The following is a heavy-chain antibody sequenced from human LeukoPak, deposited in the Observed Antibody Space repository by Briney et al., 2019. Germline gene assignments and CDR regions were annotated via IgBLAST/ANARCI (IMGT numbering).Heavy chain of an antibody. CDR2: INHSGST. CDR3: ARFFHYDFWSGPYYYYGMDV. V-gene: IGHV4-34*01. J-gene: IGHJ6*02. D-gene: IGHD3-3*01. Sequence: PSETLSLTCAVYGGSFSGYYWSWIRQPPGKGLEWIGEINHSGSTNYNPSLKSRVTISVDTSKNQFSLKLSSVTAADTAVYYCARFFHYDFWSGPYYYYGMDVWGQGTTVTVSS. CDR1: GGSFSGYY.